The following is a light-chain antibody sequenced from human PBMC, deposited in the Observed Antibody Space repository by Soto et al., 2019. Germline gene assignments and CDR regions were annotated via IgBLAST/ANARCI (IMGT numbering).Light chain of an antibody. CDR2: DAS. CDR1: QSISSW. J-gene: IGKJ1*01. V-gene: IGKV1-5*01. Sequence: DIQMTQSPSTLSASVGDRLTITCRASQSISSWLAWYQQKPGKAPKLLIYDASSLESGVPSRFSGSGSGTEFTLTISSLQPDDFATYYCQQYNIYSPWTFGQGTKVEIK. CDR3: QQYNIYSPWT.